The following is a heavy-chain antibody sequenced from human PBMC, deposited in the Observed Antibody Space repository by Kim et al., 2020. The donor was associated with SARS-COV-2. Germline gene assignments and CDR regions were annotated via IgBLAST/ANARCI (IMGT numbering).Heavy chain of an antibody. CDR1: GGSISSSSYY. CDR2: IYYSGST. Sequence: SETLSLTCTVSGGSISSSSYYWGWIRQPPGKGLEWIGSIYYSGSTYYNPSLKSRVTISVDTSKNQFSLKLSSVTAADTAVYYCARQTVYDSSGRDIWGQGTMVTVSS. J-gene: IGHJ3*02. V-gene: IGHV4-39*01. CDR3: ARQTVYDSSGRDI. D-gene: IGHD3-22*01.